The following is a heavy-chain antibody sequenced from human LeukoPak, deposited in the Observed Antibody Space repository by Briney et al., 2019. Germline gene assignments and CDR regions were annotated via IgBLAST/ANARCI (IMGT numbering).Heavy chain of an antibody. Sequence: GGSLRLSCAASGFAFSSFAVGWVRQSPGKGLEWVSAISGSGGSTYYADSVKGRFTISRDNSKNTLYLQMNSLRAEDTAVYYCAKDRIVVVIDDAFDIWGQGTMVTVSS. CDR2: ISGSGGST. D-gene: IGHD3-22*01. CDR1: GFAFSSFA. V-gene: IGHV3-23*01. J-gene: IGHJ3*02. CDR3: AKDRIVVVIDDAFDI.